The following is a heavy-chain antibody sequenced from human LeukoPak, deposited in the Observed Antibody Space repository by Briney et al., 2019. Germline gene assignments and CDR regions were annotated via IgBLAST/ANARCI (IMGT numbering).Heavy chain of an antibody. Sequence: GGSLRLSCAASGFTFSSYAMSWVRQAPGKGLEWVSAISGSGGSTYYADFVKGRFTISRDNSKNTLYLQMNSLRAEDTAVYYCAKRPAKYYYDSSGYYHDYWGQGTLVTVSS. J-gene: IGHJ4*02. CDR1: GFTFSSYA. V-gene: IGHV3-23*01. D-gene: IGHD3-22*01. CDR2: ISGSGGST. CDR3: AKRPAKYYYDSSGYYHDY.